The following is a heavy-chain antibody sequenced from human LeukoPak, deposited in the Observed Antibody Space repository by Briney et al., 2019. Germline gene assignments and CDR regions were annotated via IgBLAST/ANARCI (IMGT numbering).Heavy chain of an antibody. CDR1: GGSISSYY. J-gene: IGHJ3*02. V-gene: IGHV4-59*01. CDR2: IYYSGST. Sequence: SETLSLTCTVSGGSISSYYWSWIRQPPGKGLEWIGYIYYSGSTNYNSSLKSRVTISVDTSKNQFSLKLSSVTAADTAVYYCARDSTVTNDAFDIWGQGTMVTVSS. CDR3: ARDSTVTNDAFDI. D-gene: IGHD4-17*01.